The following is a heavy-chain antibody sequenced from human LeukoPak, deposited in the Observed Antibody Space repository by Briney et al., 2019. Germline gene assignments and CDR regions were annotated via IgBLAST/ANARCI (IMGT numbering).Heavy chain of an antibody. D-gene: IGHD3-22*01. CDR3: ATTYYYDSSGYYYDY. V-gene: IGHV4-34*01. CDR1: GGSFSGYY. J-gene: IGHJ4*02. CDR2: INHGGST. Sequence: SETLSLTCAVYGGSFSGYYWSWIRQPPGKGLEWIGEINHGGSTNYNPSLKSRVTISVDTSKNQFSLKLSSVTAADTAVYYCATTYYYDSSGYYYDYWGQGTLVTVSS.